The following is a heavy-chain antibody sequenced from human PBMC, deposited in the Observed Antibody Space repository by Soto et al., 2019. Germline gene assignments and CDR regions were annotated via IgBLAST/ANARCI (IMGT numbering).Heavy chain of an antibody. CDR2: INPSGGST. CDR3: AREQKDFWSGEGSRYFDY. D-gene: IGHD3-3*01. V-gene: IGHV1-46*01. J-gene: IGHJ4*02. Sequence: ASVKVSCKASGYTSTSYYMHWVRQAPGQGLEWMGIINPSGGSTSYAQKFQGRVTMTRDTSTSTVYMELSSLRSEDTAVYYCAREQKDFWSGEGSRYFDYWGQGTLVTVS. CDR1: GYTSTSYY.